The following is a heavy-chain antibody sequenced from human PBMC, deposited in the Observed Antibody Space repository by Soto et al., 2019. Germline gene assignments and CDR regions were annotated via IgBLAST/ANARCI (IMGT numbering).Heavy chain of an antibody. J-gene: IGHJ6*02. CDR2: MYSNGHT. CDR1: GFSVTSNY. CDR3: ARESGSPVTYHYSYGMDV. D-gene: IGHD4-17*01. Sequence: EVQLVETGGGLIQPGGSLRLSCVASGFSVTSNYMTWVRQAPGKGPEWVSVMYSNGHTYYADSVEGRFTISRDRSSNTLYLQMTSLRREDTAVYYCARESGSPVTYHYSYGMDVWGQGTTVTDSS. V-gene: IGHV3-53*05.